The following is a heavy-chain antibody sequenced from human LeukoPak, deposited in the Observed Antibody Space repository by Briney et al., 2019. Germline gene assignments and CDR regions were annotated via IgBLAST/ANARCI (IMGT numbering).Heavy chain of an antibody. V-gene: IGHV1-46*01. D-gene: IGHD2-2*01. CDR3: ARGGRAVVVWGYSDY. Sequence: ASVRVSCKASGYTFTNYYIHWARQAPGRGLEWMGIINPSGGSTSYAQRFQGRVTMTSDTSTSTVYMDLSSLTSEDTAVYYCARGGRAVVVWGYSDYWGQGTLVTVSS. CDR1: GYTFTNYY. J-gene: IGHJ4*02. CDR2: INPSGGST.